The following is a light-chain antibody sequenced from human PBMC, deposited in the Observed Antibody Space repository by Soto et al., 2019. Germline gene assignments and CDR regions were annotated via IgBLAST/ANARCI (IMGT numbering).Light chain of an antibody. CDR3: AAWDDSLNGHV. CDR1: SSNIGTSS. Sequence: QAVVTQPHSASRTPGQRVTISCSGSSSNIGTSSVHWFQQLPGTAPKLLISTTNQRPSGVPERFSGSKSGTSASLAISGLQSEDEADYYCAAWDDSLNGHVFGTGTKVTV. CDR2: TTN. J-gene: IGLJ1*01. V-gene: IGLV1-44*01.